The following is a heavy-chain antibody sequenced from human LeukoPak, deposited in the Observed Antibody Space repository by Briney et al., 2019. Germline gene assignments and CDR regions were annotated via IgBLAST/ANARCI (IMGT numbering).Heavy chain of an antibody. Sequence: ASVKVSCKASGYTFTGYYMHWVRQAPGQGLEWMGWINPNSGGTNYAQKFQGRVTMTRDTSISTAYMELSRLRSEDTAVYYCARGPQRDIVVVPAAMRAFDIWGQGTMVTVSS. CDR3: ARGPQRDIVVVPAAMRAFDI. V-gene: IGHV1-2*02. J-gene: IGHJ3*02. D-gene: IGHD2-2*01. CDR1: GYTFTGYY. CDR2: INPNSGGT.